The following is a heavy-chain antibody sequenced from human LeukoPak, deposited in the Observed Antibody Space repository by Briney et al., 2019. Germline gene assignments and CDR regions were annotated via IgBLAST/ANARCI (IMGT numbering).Heavy chain of an antibody. D-gene: IGHD6-13*01. Sequence: SQTLSLTCAISGDSVSSNSAAWNWIRQSPSRGLEWLGRTYYRSKWYNDYAVSVKSRITINPDTSKNQFSLQLNSVTPEDTAVYYCARDVFAGIAAAGYFDYWGQGTLVTVSS. CDR1: GDSVSSNSAA. J-gene: IGHJ4*02. CDR2: TYYRSKWYN. V-gene: IGHV6-1*01. CDR3: ARDVFAGIAAAGYFDY.